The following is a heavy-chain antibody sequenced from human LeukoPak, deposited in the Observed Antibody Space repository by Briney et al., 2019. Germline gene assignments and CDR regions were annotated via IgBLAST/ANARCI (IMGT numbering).Heavy chain of an antibody. CDR3: AKKMRSRYESSGPGPYDY. D-gene: IGHD3-22*01. Sequence: GGSLRLSCAASGFTFSSYEMNWVRQAPGKGLEWVSYISSSGSTIYYADSVKGRFTISRDNSKNTLYLQMSSLRVEDTAVYFCAKKMRSRYESSGPGPYDYWGQGTLVTVSS. V-gene: IGHV3-48*03. CDR2: ISSSGSTI. J-gene: IGHJ4*02. CDR1: GFTFSSYE.